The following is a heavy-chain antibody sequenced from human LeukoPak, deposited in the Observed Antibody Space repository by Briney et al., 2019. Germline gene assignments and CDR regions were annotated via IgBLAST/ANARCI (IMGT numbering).Heavy chain of an antibody. D-gene: IGHD3-3*01. Sequence: PGGSLRLSCAASEFTFSSYTMHWVRQAPGKGLEWVAFIRYDGSNKYYADSVKGRFTISRDNSKNTLYLQMNSLRAEDTAVYYCAKFIDPGEWLLFDYWGQGTLVTVSS. CDR2: IRYDGSNK. J-gene: IGHJ4*02. V-gene: IGHV3-30*02. CDR1: EFTFSSYT. CDR3: AKFIDPGEWLLFDY.